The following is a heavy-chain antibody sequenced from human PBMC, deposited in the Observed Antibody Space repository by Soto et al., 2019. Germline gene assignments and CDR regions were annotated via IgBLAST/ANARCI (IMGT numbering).Heavy chain of an antibody. D-gene: IGHD2-2*01. CDR3: ARRRIVLVPAAPPGFDY. Sequence: PSETLSLTCTVSGGSISSSSYYLGWIRQPPGKGLEWIGSIYYSWSTYYNPSLKSRVTISLDTSNNQFSLKLSSVTAADTAVYYCARRRIVLVPAAPPGFDYWGQGTLVTVS. V-gene: IGHV4-39*01. CDR2: IYYSWST. J-gene: IGHJ4*02. CDR1: GGSISSSSYY.